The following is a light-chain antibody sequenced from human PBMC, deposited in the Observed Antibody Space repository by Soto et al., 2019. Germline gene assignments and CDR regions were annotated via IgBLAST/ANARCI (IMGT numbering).Light chain of an antibody. CDR1: GNDVGAYNY. CDR2: EVT. J-gene: IGLJ1*01. Sequence: QSALTQPRSVSGSPGQSVTISCTGTGNDVGAYNYVSWYQQHPGRPPKLIIYEVTNRPSGVSDRLSGSKSGNTASLTISGLQAEDEADYYCSSYTSSSTYVFGVGTKVTVL. V-gene: IGLV2-18*02. CDR3: SSYTSSSTYV.